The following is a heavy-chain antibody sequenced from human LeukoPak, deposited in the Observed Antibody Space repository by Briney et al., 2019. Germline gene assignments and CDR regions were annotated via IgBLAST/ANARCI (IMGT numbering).Heavy chain of an antibody. D-gene: IGHD5-18*01. V-gene: IGHV5-51*01. CDR3: ARPYSYGEYYFDY. CDR2: IYPGDSDT. CDR1: GYSFTSYW. J-gene: IGHJ4*02. Sequence: GASLKTSCKGSGYSFTSYWICWVRQMPGEGLEWVGIIYPGDSDTRYSPSFQGQVTISADKSISTAYLQWSSLKASDTAMYYCARPYSYGEYYFDYWGQGTLVTVSS.